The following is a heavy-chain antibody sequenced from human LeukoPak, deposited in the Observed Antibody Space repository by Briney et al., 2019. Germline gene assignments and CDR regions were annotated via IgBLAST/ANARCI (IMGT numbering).Heavy chain of an antibody. D-gene: IGHD3-22*01. Sequence: GGSLRLSCAASGFTFSSYAMSWVRQAPGKGLEWVSAISGSGGSTYYADSVKGRFTISRDNSKNTLYLQMNSLRAEDTAVYYCAKDADYYGSSGPPYYFDYWGQGTLVTVSS. CDR3: AKDADYYGSSGPPYYFDY. J-gene: IGHJ4*02. CDR2: ISGSGGST. V-gene: IGHV3-23*01. CDR1: GFTFSSYA.